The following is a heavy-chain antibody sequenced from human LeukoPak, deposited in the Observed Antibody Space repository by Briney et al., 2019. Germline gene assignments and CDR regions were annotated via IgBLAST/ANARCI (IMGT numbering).Heavy chain of an antibody. Sequence: SETLSLTCAVYGGSFSGYYWSWIRQPPGKGLEWIGEINHSGSTNYNPSLKSRVTISVDTSKNQFSLKLSSATAADTAVYYCASRLGGPFDYWGQGTLVTVSS. V-gene: IGHV4-34*01. D-gene: IGHD2-15*01. CDR3: ASRLGGPFDY. J-gene: IGHJ4*02. CDR1: GGSFSGYY. CDR2: INHSGST.